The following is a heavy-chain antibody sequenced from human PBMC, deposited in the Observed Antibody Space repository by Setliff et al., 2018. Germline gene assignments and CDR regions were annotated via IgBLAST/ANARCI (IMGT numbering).Heavy chain of an antibody. CDR3: ARMSCFLYMDV. J-gene: IGHJ6*03. Sequence: TLSLTCTVSGDSISSRTYYWSWIRQPAGKGLEWIGHIYTSWSTISNPSLKIRVTISLDTSKNQFSLKLSSVTAAYTAVSYCARMSCFLYMDVLCKVTTVTVSS. D-gene: IGHD2-15*01. V-gene: IGHV4-61*09. CDR2: IYTSWST. CDR1: GDSISSRTYY.